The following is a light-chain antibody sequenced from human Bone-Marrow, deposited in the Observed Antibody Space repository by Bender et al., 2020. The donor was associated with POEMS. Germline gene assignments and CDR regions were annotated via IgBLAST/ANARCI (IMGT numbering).Light chain of an antibody. J-gene: IGLJ3*02. CDR1: TSNFGAGYD. CDR2: GNT. V-gene: IGLV1-50*01. Sequence: QSVLTQPPSVSGAPGQKVTMSCTGTTSNFGAGYDVHWYQHLPGTAPKLLIYGNTNRPSGVPDRFSASKSGSSASLAISGLQSEDAADYYCSTWDDRLNAWLFGGGTKLTVL. CDR3: STWDDRLNAWL.